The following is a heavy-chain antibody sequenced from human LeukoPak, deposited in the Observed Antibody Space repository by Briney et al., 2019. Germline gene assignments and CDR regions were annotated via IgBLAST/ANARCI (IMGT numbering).Heavy chain of an antibody. CDR3: AKGYCSSTSCHFDY. CDR1: GFTFDDYA. D-gene: IGHD2-2*01. CDR2: ISWNSGSI. J-gene: IGHJ4*02. Sequence: GGSLRLSCAASGFTFDDYAMHWVRQAPGKGLEWVPGISWNSGSIGYADSVKGRFTISRDNAKNSLYLQMNSLRAEDTALYYCAKGYCSSTSCHFDYWGQGTLVTVSS. V-gene: IGHV3-9*01.